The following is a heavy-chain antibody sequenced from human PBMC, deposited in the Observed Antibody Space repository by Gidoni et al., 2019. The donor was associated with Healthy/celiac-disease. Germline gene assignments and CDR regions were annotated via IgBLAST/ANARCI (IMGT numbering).Heavy chain of an antibody. V-gene: IGHV4-38-2*01. D-gene: IGHD6-19*01. CDR3: ARAGSSGWYTSDGAFDI. CDR1: GYSISSGYY. CDR2: IYHSGST. J-gene: IGHJ3*02. Sequence: QVQLQESGPGLVKPSEPLSLTCAVSGYSISSGYYWGWIRQPPGKGLEWIGSIYHSGSTYYNPSLKSRVTISVDTSKNQFSLKLSSVTAADTAVYYCARAGSSGWYTSDGAFDIWGQGTMVTVSS.